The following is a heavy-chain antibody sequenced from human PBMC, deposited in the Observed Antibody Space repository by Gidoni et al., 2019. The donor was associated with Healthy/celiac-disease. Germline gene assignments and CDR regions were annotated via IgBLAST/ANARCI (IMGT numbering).Heavy chain of an antibody. Sequence: EVQLVESGGGLVQPGGSLRLSCATSGFTFRSYSMNWFRQAPGKGLDWVSYISSSSSTIYYADSVKGRFTISRDNAKNSLYLQMNSLRAEDTAVYYCARASGSGSYYIHWGQGTLVTVSS. J-gene: IGHJ4*02. D-gene: IGHD3-10*01. CDR1: GFTFRSYS. CDR3: ARASGSGSYYIH. CDR2: ISSSSSTI. V-gene: IGHV3-48*01.